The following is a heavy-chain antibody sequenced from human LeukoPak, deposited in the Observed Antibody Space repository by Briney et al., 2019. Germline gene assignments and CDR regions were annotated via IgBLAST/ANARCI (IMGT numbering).Heavy chain of an antibody. CDR2: INPSGGST. J-gene: IGHJ4*02. V-gene: IGHV1-46*01. CDR3: ARDTVVLWGPLNY. Sequence: GASVKVSCKASGYTFTNYYMHWVRQAPGQGLEWMGIINPSGGSTSYAQKFQGRVTMTRDMSTSTVYMELSSLRSEDTAVYYCARDTVVLWGPLNYWGQGTLVTVSS. D-gene: IGHD3-10*01. CDR1: GYTFTNYY.